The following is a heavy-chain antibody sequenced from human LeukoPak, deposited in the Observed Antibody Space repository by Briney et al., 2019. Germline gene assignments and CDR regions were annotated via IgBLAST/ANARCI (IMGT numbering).Heavy chain of an antibody. J-gene: IGHJ4*02. V-gene: IGHV4-39*01. Sequence: SETLSLTCTVSGGSISSSSYYWGWIRQPPGKGLEWIGRFYYSGSIYYNPSLKSRVTISVDTSKNQFSLKLSSVTAADTAVYYCARQVAVAGSYYFDYWGQGTLVTVSS. CDR1: GGSISSSSYY. D-gene: IGHD6-19*01. CDR3: ARQVAVAGSYYFDY. CDR2: FYYSGSI.